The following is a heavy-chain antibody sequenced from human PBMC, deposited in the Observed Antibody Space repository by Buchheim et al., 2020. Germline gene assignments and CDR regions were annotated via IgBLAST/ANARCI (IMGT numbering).Heavy chain of an antibody. J-gene: IGHJ4*02. CDR1: GFSFSPFG. V-gene: IGHV3-21*01. Sequence: DVQLVESGGGLVMPGGSLTLSCVTSGFSFSPFGMTWVHQAPGKRLEWVATVGSGHHTFYADLVEGRFTVSRDSARSPVYLQLNSLRAEDTAVYFCARDFSGWSRDYWGEGTL. D-gene: IGHD6-19*01. CDR3: ARDFSGWSRDY. CDR2: VGSGHHT.